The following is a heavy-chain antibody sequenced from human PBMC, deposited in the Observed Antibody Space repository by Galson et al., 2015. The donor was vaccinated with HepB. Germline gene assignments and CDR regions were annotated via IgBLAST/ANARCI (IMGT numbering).Heavy chain of an antibody. J-gene: IGHJ4*02. Sequence: SLRLSCAASGFTFSSYAMRWVRQAPGKGLEWVSSLSGSGGSTYYADSVKGRFTISRDNSKNTMYLQMNSLRGEDTAIYYCASAERARGSYGYFDYWGQGTLVTVSS. CDR3: ASAERARGSYGYFDY. D-gene: IGHD5-18*01. CDR1: GFTFSSYA. CDR2: LSGSGGST. V-gene: IGHV3-23*01.